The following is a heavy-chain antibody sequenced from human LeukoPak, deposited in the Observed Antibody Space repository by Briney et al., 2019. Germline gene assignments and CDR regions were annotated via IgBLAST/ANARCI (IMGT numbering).Heavy chain of an antibody. J-gene: IGHJ3*02. CDR3: ARIGATIVRAFDI. D-gene: IGHD5-24*01. CDR2: INPSGGST. CDR1: GYTFTSYY. V-gene: IGHV1-46*01. Sequence: GASVKVSCKASGYTFTSYYMHWVRQAPGQGLEWMGIINPSGGSTSYAQKFQGRVTMTRDTSISTAYMELSRLRSDDTAVYYCARIGATIVRAFDIWGQGTMVTVSS.